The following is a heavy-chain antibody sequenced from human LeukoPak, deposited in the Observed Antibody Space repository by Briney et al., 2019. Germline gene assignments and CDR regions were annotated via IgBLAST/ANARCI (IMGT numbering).Heavy chain of an antibody. CDR1: GGSFSGYY. CDR3: ARRDTIYWYLDL. V-gene: IGHV4-34*01. CDR2: TNHSGST. Sequence: SETLSLTCAVYGGSFSGYYWSWLRQPPGKGLEWIGETNHSGSTNYNPSLKSRVTISVDTSKNQFSLKLSSVTAADTAVYYCARRDTIYWYLDLGGRGTLVTVSS. D-gene: IGHD3-3*01. J-gene: IGHJ2*01.